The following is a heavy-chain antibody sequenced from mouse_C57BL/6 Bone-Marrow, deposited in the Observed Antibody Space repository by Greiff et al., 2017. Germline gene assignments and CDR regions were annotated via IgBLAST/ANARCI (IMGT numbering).Heavy chain of an antibody. CDR1: GYAFSSSW. J-gene: IGHJ2*01. V-gene: IGHV1-82*01. CDR2: IYPGDGDT. CDR3: AMHYGSSYNY. Sequence: VQLQQSGPELVKPGASVKISCKASGYAFSSSWMNWVKQRPGKGLEWIGRIYPGDGDTNYNGKFKGKATLTADKSSSTAYMQLSSLTSEDSAVYFCAMHYGSSYNYWGQGTTLTVSS. D-gene: IGHD1-1*01.